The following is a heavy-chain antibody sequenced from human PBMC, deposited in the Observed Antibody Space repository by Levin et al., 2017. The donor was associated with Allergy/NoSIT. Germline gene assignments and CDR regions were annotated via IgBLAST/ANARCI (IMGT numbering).Heavy chain of an antibody. J-gene: IGHJ4*02. CDR3: AGEFFSGSESYYNPMGH. Sequence: PGGSLRLSCKTSGSSFVSYWISWVRQMPGKGLEWMGRIDPSDSYTSYSPSFEGHVIISADKSISTAYLQWSRLEASDSAMYYCAGEFFSGSESYYNPMGHWGQGTLVTVSS. V-gene: IGHV5-10-1*01. CDR2: IDPSDSYT. D-gene: IGHD3-10*01. CDR1: GSSFVSYW.